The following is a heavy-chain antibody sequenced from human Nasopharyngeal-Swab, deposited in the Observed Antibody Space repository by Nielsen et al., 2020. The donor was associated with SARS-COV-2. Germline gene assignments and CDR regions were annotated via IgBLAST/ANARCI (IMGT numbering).Heavy chain of an antibody. J-gene: IGHJ6*02. D-gene: IGHD4-11*01. V-gene: IGHV4-59*01. CDR3: ARETTVTTYWEYYYYGMDV. Sequence: SETLSLTCTVSGGSISNSYWSWIRQPPGKGLEWIGYIYYSGSTNYNPSLKGRVTISVDTSKNKFSLKLSSVTAADTAVYYCARETTVTTYWEYYYYGMDVWGQGTTVTVSS. CDR2: IYYSGST. CDR1: GGSISNSY.